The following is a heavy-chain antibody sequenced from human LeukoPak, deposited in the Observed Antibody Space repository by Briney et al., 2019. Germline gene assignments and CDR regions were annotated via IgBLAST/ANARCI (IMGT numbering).Heavy chain of an antibody. CDR3: ARHFLGELPDMDV. CDR1: GYSFTSYW. J-gene: IGHJ6*02. Sequence: GESPKISCKGSGYSFTSYWISWVRQMPGKGLEWMGRIDPSDSCTKYSPSFQGHVTISGDESISTAYLQWSSLKASDTAMYYCARHFLGELPDMDVWGQGTTVTVSS. V-gene: IGHV5-10-1*01. D-gene: IGHD1-26*01. CDR2: IDPSDSCT.